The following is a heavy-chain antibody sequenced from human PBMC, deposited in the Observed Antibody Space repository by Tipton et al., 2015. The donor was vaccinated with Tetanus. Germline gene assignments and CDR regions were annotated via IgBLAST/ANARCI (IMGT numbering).Heavy chain of an antibody. Sequence: LRLSCSVSGDSINSGDYYWSWIRQPPGKGLEWIGYIYYSGSTYYNPSLKSRVTISVDTSKNQFSLKLSSVTAADTAVYYCARDRGVSRGVDYWGQGTLVTVSS. V-gene: IGHV4-30-4*01. J-gene: IGHJ4*02. CDR1: GDSINSGDYY. D-gene: IGHD3-10*01. CDR2: IYYSGST. CDR3: ARDRGVSRGVDY.